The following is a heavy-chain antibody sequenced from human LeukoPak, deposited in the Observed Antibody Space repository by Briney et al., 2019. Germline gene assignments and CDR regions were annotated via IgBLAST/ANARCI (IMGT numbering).Heavy chain of an antibody. J-gene: IGHJ5*02. V-gene: IGHV3-23*01. CDR2: ISGSGGST. CDR3: ARDGVEFYNWFDP. D-gene: IGHD2-21*01. Sequence: GGSLRLSCAASGLTFSSYAMSWVRQAPGKGLEWVSAISGSGGSTYYADSVKGRFTISRDNSKNTLYLQMNSLRAEDTAVYYCARDGVEFYNWFDPWGQGTLVTVSS. CDR1: GLTFSSYA.